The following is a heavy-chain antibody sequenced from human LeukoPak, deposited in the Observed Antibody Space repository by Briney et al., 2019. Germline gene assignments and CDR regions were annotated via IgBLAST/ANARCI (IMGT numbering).Heavy chain of an antibody. J-gene: IGHJ4*02. Sequence: GGSLRLSCAASGFTFSSYAMSWVGQAPGKGLEWVSAISGSGGSTYYADSVKGRFAISRDNSKNTLYLQMNSLRAEDTAVYYCAKVGGYRGYYFDYWGQGTLVTVSS. D-gene: IGHD3-22*01. CDR1: GFTFSSYA. V-gene: IGHV3-23*01. CDR3: AKVGGYRGYYFDY. CDR2: ISGSGGST.